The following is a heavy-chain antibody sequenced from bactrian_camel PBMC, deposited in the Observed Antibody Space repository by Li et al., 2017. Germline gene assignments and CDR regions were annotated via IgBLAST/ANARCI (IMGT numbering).Heavy chain of an antibody. CDR3: AASRGFLVVAGAEYNF. CDR1: GFAFGNFA. J-gene: IGHJ4*01. V-gene: IGHV3S61*01. CDR2: VDNIGII. D-gene: IGHD6*01. Sequence: HVQLVESGGGMVQPGGSLRLSCTTSGFAFGNFALAWFRQAPGKEREGVASVDNIGIIRYADSVKGQFTISRDNAKNTVYLQMNSLKPEDTAVYYRAASRGFLVVAGAEYNFWGQGTQVTVS.